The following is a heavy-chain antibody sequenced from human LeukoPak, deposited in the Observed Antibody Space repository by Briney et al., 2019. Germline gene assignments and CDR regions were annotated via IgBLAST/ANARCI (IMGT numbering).Heavy chain of an antibody. D-gene: IGHD3-3*01. CDR3: ARVFGVVRYYFDY. J-gene: IGHJ4*02. CDR2: IYYSGST. CDR1: GGSISSYY. Sequence: SETLSLTCTVSGGSISSYYWNWIRQLPGKGLEWIGHIYYSGSTYYNPSLKSRVTISVDTSKNQFSLKLSSVTAADTAVYYCARVFGVVRYYFDYWGQGTLVTVSS. V-gene: IGHV4-59*12.